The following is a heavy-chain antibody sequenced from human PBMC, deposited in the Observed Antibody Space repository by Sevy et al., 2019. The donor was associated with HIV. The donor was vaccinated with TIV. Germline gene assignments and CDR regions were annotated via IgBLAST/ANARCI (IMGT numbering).Heavy chain of an antibody. Sequence: GGSLRLSCATSGFTFSDYGMHWVRQAPGQGLEWVAFTRYDGSTKYYSHSVKGRFTISRDNPKNTLYLQMNSLRADDTAVYYCAKDLTVRYSTSSGDFDYWGQGSLVTVSS. D-gene: IGHD6-6*01. CDR2: TRYDGSTK. CDR3: AKDLTVRYSTSSGDFDY. J-gene: IGHJ4*02. CDR1: GFTFSDYG. V-gene: IGHV3-30*02.